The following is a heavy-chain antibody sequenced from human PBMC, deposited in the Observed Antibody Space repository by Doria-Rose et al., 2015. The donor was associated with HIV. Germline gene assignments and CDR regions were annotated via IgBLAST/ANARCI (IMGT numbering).Heavy chain of an antibody. CDR1: GVSLSSPGMG. CDR3: ARIKSSRWYHKYYFDF. CDR2: IVSDDER. D-gene: IGHD6-13*01. Sequence: SGPVLVKPTETLTLTCTVSGVSLSSPGMGVSWIRQPPVKALAWLANIVSDDERSYKTSLKSRLTISRGTSKSQVVLTMTDMDPVDTATYYCARIKSSRWYHKYYFDFWGQGTLVIVSA. J-gene: IGHJ4*02. V-gene: IGHV2-26*01.